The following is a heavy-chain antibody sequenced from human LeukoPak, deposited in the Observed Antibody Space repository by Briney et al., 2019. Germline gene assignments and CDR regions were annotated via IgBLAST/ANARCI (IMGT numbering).Heavy chain of an antibody. CDR3: ARIWTYYYGMDV. CDR1: GFTFSAYY. J-gene: IGHJ6*02. V-gene: IGHV3-11*01. Sequence: PGGSLRLSCAASGFTFSAYYMTWIRQGPGKGLEFVSYIRTSGSEKYYSDSVKGRFTISRDNAKNLLFLQMNSLRAEDTAVYYCARIWTYYYGMDVWGQGTTVTVSS. CDR2: IRTSGSEK. D-gene: IGHD3-10*01.